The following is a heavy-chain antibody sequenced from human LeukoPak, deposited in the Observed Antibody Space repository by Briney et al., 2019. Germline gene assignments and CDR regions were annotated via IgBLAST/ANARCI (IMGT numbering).Heavy chain of an antibody. CDR1: GFTFSSYA. D-gene: IGHD3-22*01. J-gene: IGHJ4*02. CDR2: ISYDGSNK. CDR3: AREINYYDSPKAFDY. Sequence: GGSLRLSCAASGFTFSSYAMHWVRQAPGKGLEWVAVISYDGSNKYYADSVKGRFTISTDNSKNTLYLQMNSLRAEDTAVYYCAREINYYDSPKAFDYWGQGTLVTVSS. V-gene: IGHV3-30-3*01.